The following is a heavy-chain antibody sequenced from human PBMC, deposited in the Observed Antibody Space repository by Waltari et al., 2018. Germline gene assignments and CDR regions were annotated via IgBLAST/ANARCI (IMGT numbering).Heavy chain of an antibody. CDR2: ISGSGGST. V-gene: IGHV3-23*01. D-gene: IGHD2-15*01. Sequence: EVQLLESGGGLVQPGGSLRLSGAASGFTFSSYAMRWVRQAPGNGPEWVSAISGSGGSTYYADSVKGRFTISRDNSKNTLYLQMNSLRAEDTAVYYCAKDRARYCSGGSCYSGMDVWGQGTTVTVSS. J-gene: IGHJ6*02. CDR3: AKDRARYCSGGSCYSGMDV. CDR1: GFTFSSYA.